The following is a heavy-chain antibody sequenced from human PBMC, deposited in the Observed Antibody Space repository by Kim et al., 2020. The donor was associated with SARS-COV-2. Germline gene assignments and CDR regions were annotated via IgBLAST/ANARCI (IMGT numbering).Heavy chain of an antibody. D-gene: IGHD3-22*01. CDR3: ARGPRPERSGYWSC. J-gene: IGHJ4*02. V-gene: IGHV4-34*01. Sequence: NPSLKSRVTISVDTSKNQFSLKLSSVTAADTAVYYCARGPRPERSGYWSCWGQGTLVTVSS.